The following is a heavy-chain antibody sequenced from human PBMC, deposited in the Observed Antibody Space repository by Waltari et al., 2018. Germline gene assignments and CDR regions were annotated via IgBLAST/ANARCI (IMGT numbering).Heavy chain of an antibody. D-gene: IGHD2-2*01. CDR1: GFSFRTYA. CDR3: ARDSSCSSTRCYYKHGMDV. J-gene: IGHJ6*02. CDR2: ISNDGSNK. Sequence: QVQLVESGGGVVQPGRSLRPSCAASGFSFRTYAMPWVRQAPGKGLEWVAVISNDGSNKCYADSVKGRFTISRDNSKNTLYLQMNSLRAEDTAVYYCARDSSCSSTRCYYKHGMDVWGQGTTVTVSS. V-gene: IGHV3-30-3*01.